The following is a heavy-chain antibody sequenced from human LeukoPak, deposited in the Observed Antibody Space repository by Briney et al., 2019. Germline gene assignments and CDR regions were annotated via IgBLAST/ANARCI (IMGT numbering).Heavy chain of an antibody. D-gene: IGHD6-19*01. CDR1: GITFSSNA. Sequence: GGSLRPPCAASGITFSSNAMSWVRKAPGKGLEWVSAISGGGGSPYYADSVKGRFTISRDNSKNTLYLQMNSLRAEDTAVYYCAKGAIAVAGLSYYYYYYMDVWGKGTTVTVSS. CDR3: AKGAIAVAGLSYYYYYYMDV. V-gene: IGHV3-23*01. CDR2: ISGGGGSP. J-gene: IGHJ6*03.